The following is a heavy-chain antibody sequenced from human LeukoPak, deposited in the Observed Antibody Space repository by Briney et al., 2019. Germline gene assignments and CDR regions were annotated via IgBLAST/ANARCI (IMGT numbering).Heavy chain of an antibody. CDR2: ISGSGGST. J-gene: IGHJ4*02. Sequence: ETLSLTCTVSGGSISSYYWSWVRQAPGKGLEWVSAISGSGGSTYYADSVKGRFTISRDNSKNTLYLQMNSLRAEDAAVYYCAKDRAIVEYFDYWGQGTLVTVSS. V-gene: IGHV3-23*01. CDR3: AKDRAIVEYFDY. CDR1: GGSISSYY. D-gene: IGHD3-22*01.